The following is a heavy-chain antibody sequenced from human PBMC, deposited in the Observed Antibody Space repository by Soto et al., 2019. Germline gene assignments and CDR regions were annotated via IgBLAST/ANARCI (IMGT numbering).Heavy chain of an antibody. J-gene: IGHJ6*02. CDR2: ISDYNGNT. CDR1: GYSFTTYG. V-gene: IGHV1-18*01. Sequence: QVQLVQSGAEVKKPGASVKVSCKASGYSFTTYGISWVRQATGQGLEWMGWISDYNGNTNYEKKFQGRVTMTTDTSTRTAYMELKSLRSDETAVYYCAREGYYSGSESYSPPRYYGMDVWGQGTTVTVS. CDR3: AREGYYSGSESYSPPRYYGMDV. D-gene: IGHD3-10*01.